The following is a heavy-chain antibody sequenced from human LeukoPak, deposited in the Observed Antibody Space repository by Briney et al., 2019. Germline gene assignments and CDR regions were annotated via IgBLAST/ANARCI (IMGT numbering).Heavy chain of an antibody. CDR1: GFTFSAYN. CDR2: ITTSSSYM. V-gene: IGHV3-21*04. CDR3: AKEGYCSGGSCYFHYYYYMDV. D-gene: IGHD2-15*01. J-gene: IGHJ6*03. Sequence: KAGGSLRLSCAASGFTFSAYNMNWVRRTPGKGLEWVSSITTSSSYMFYADSVKGRFTISRDNSKNTLYLQMNSLRAEDTAVYYCAKEGYCSGGSCYFHYYYYMDVWGKGTTVTVSS.